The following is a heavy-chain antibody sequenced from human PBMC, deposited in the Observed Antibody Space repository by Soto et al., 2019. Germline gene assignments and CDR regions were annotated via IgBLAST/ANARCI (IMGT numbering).Heavy chain of an antibody. CDR2: ISAYNGNT. J-gene: IGHJ5*02. Sequence: QVQLVQSGAEVKKPGASVKVSCKASGYTFTSYGISWVRQAPGQGLEWMGWISAYNGNTNYAQKLQGRVTMTTDTSTSTAYMELRSPRSDDTAVYYCARDCSSTSCPSNWFDPWGQGTLVTVSS. CDR1: GYTFTSYG. V-gene: IGHV1-18*01. CDR3: ARDCSSTSCPSNWFDP. D-gene: IGHD2-2*01.